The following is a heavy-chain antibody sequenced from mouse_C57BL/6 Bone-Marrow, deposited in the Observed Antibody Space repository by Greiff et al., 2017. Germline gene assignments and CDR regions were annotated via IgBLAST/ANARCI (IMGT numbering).Heavy chain of an antibody. CDR2: FYPGSGST. CDR3: ASDYYGSSYRY. J-gene: IGHJ2*01. V-gene: IGHV1-55*01. D-gene: IGHD1-1*01. CDR1: GYTFTSYW. Sequence: VQLQQPGAELVKPGASVKMSCKASGYTFTSYWITWVKQRPGQGLEWIGDFYPGSGSTTYNEKFKSKATLTVDTSSSTAYMQLSSLTSEDSADYYGASDYYGSSYRYWGQGTTLTVSS.